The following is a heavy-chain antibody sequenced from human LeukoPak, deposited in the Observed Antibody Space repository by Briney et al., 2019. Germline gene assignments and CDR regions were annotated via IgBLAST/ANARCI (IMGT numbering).Heavy chain of an antibody. CDR1: GFTFSSYE. D-gene: IGHD2-2*01. V-gene: IGHV3-48*03. Sequence: PGGSLRLSCAASGFTFSSYEVNWVRQAPGKGLEWVSYISSSGSTVYYADSVKGRFTISRDNAKNSLYLQMNSLRAEDTAVYYCARDNLRCSSTSCYEAVDYWGQGTLVAVSS. CDR3: ARDNLRCSSTSCYEAVDY. CDR2: ISSSGSTV. J-gene: IGHJ4*02.